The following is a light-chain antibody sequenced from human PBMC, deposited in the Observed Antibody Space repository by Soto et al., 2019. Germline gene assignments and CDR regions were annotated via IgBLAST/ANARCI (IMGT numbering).Light chain of an antibody. V-gene: IGKV3-15*01. Sequence: EIVVTQSPATLSVSPGGRATLSCRASQNVNHNFAWYQQKPGQAPRLLIYGASTRAAGTPARFSGGGSGTEFTLTISGLQSEDSAVYYCQQYNNWPSWTFGQGTKVEIK. J-gene: IGKJ1*01. CDR3: QQYNNWPSWT. CDR1: QNVNHN. CDR2: GAS.